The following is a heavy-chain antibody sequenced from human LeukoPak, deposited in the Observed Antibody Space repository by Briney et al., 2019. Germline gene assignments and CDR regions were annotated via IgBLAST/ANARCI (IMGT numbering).Heavy chain of an antibody. D-gene: IGHD3-3*01. Sequence: KSSETLSLTCTVSGGSISSYYWSWIRQPPGKGLEWIGYIYYSGSTNYNPSLKSRVTISVDTSKNQFSLKLSSVTAADTAVYYCGITNPRVGYFDLWGRGTLVTVSS. CDR1: GGSISSYY. CDR3: GITNPRVGYFDL. CDR2: IYYSGST. J-gene: IGHJ2*01. V-gene: IGHV4-59*01.